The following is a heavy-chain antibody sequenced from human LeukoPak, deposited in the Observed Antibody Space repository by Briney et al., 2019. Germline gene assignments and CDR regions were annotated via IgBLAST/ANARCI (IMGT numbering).Heavy chain of an antibody. Sequence: PGGSLRLSCAASGFTFSSYAMSWVRQAPGKGLEWVSAISGSGGSTYYADSVKGRFTISRDNSKNTLYLQMNSLRAEDTAVYYCAKSPATYGSGSYLNDYWGQGTLVTVSS. D-gene: IGHD3-10*01. CDR1: GFTFSSYA. CDR3: AKSPATYGSGSYLNDY. CDR2: ISGSGGST. J-gene: IGHJ4*02. V-gene: IGHV3-23*01.